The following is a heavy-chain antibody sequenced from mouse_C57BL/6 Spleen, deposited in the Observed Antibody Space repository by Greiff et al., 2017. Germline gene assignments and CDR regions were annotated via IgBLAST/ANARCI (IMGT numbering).Heavy chain of an antibody. V-gene: IGHV1-15*01. CDR2: IDPDTGGT. J-gene: IGHJ3*01. D-gene: IGHD2-2*01. CDR1: GYTFTDYE. CDR3: IRCGYVAY. Sequence: QVQLQQPGAELVRPGASVTLSCKASGYTFTDYEMHWVKQTPVHGLEWIGAIDPDTGGTAYNQKFKGKAILTADKSSSTAYMQLRSLTSEDSAVYYCIRCGYVAYWGQGTLVTVSA.